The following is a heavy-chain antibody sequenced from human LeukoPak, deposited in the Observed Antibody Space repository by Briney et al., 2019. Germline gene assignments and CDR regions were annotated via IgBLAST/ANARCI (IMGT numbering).Heavy chain of an antibody. D-gene: IGHD3-22*01. CDR3: ARDSHYYDSSAPSY. CDR2: IYSGGST. CDR1: GFTVSSNY. V-gene: IGHV3-66*02. J-gene: IGHJ4*02. Sequence: GGSLRLSCAASGFTVSSNYMSWVRQAPGKGLEWVSVIYSGGSTYYADSVKGRFTISRDNSKNTLYLQMNSLRAEDTAVYYCARDSHYYDSSAPSYWGQGTLVTVSS.